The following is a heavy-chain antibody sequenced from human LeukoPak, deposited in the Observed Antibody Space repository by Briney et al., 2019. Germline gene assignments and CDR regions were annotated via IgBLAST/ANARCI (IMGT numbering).Heavy chain of an antibody. V-gene: IGHV4-59*01. J-gene: IGHJ4*02. CDR2: NYYSGST. Sequence: SETLSLTCTVSGGSISSYYWSWIRQPPGKGLEWIGYNYYSGSTNYNPSLKSRVTISVDTSKNQFSLKLSSVTAADTAVYYCAREMLYCSGGSCYFDNIDYWGQGTLVTVSS. D-gene: IGHD2-15*01. CDR3: AREMLYCSGGSCYFDNIDY. CDR1: GGSISSYY.